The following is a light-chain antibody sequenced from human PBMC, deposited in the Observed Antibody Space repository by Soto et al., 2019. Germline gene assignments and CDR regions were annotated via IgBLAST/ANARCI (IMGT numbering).Light chain of an antibody. V-gene: IGLV2-14*01. Sequence: QSALTQPASVSGSPGQSITISFTGTSSDVGGYDSVSWYQQHPGKAPKLMIYEVSNRPSGVSSRFSGSKSGNTASLTISGLQAEDEADYYCSSYTSSSTVGVFGGGTKLTVL. J-gene: IGLJ2*01. CDR3: SSYTSSSTVGV. CDR2: EVS. CDR1: SSDVGGYDS.